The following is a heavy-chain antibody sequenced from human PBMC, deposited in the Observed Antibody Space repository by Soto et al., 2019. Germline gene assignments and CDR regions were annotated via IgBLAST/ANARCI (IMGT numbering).Heavy chain of an antibody. D-gene: IGHD2-8*01. CDR2: ISDDGTDK. J-gene: IGHJ4*02. CDR3: AKDRYSTSPGHLDY. CDR1: GFMFSLSG. V-gene: IGHV3-30*18. Sequence: QLQLVESGGGVVQPGRSLRLSGAASGFMFSLSGRHWVRQVPGKGLEWGAVISDDGTDKYYRDSVKGRFTISRDNSKNTLYLQMNSLRAEDTAVYYCAKDRYSTSPGHLDYWGQGTLVTVSS.